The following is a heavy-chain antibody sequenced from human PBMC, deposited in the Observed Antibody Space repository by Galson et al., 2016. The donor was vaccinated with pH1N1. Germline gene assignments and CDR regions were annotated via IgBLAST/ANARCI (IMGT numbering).Heavy chain of an antibody. V-gene: IGHV1-18*01. Sequence: SVKVSCKASGYTFDMFGISWVRQAPGQGLQWMGWINPYDGNTNYAQKFQGRVTLTTDTSTSTAYLELRSLRSDDTAVYYCARDTKIEGVTTGWFDSWGQGTLVNVSS. CDR3: ARDTKIEGVTTGWFDS. CDR2: INPYDGNT. CDR1: GYTFDMFG. J-gene: IGHJ5*01. D-gene: IGHD3-16*01.